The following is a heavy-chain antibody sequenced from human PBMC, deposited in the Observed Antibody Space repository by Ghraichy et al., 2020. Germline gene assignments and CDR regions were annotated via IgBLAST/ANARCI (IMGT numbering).Heavy chain of an antibody. CDR3: SRGGYCRGGTCYSFDH. V-gene: IGHV3-11*06. CDR2: ISTNSDYT. CDR1: GFTFSDYY. J-gene: IGHJ4*02. D-gene: IGHD2-15*01. Sequence: GESLNISCAASGFTFSDYYMSWLRQAPGKGLEWLSYISTNSDYTNYADSVRGRFIISRDNAKNSLYLQMNSLRAEDTAVYYCSRGGYCRGGTCYSFDHWGQGTLVTVSS.